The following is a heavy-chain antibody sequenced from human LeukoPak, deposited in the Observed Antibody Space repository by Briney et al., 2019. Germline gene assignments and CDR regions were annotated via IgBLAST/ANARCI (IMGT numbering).Heavy chain of an antibody. V-gene: IGHV1-18*01. CDR2: ISAYNGNT. J-gene: IGHJ4*02. CDR1: GYTFTSYG. CDR3: ARDTMSTIAAAAPGDY. D-gene: IGHD6-13*01. Sequence: ASVKVSCKASGYTFTSYGISWVRQAPGQGLEWMGWISAYNGNTNYAQKLQGRVTMTTDTSTSTAYMELRSLRSDDTAVYYCARDTMSTIAAAAPGDYWGQGTLVTVSS.